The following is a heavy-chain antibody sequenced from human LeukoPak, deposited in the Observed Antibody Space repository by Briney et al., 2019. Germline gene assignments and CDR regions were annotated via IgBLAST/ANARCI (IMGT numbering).Heavy chain of an antibody. V-gene: IGHV3-64*01. CDR2: ISSNGGST. D-gene: IGHD6-13*01. J-gene: IGHJ6*03. CDR1: GFTVSSNY. Sequence: PGGSLRLSCAASGFTVSSNYMSWVRQAPGKGLEYVSAISSNGGSTYYANSVKGRFTISRDNSKNTLYLQMGSLRAEDTAVYYCARVVGLTGYSSSWYSGYYYYMDVWGKGTTVTVSS. CDR3: ARVVGLTGYSSSWYSGYYYYMDV.